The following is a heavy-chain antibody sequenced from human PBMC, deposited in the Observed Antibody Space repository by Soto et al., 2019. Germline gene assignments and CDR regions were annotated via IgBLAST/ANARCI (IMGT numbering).Heavy chain of an antibody. CDR2: ISYESIST. CDR3: AREAGCSGTNCNVYFDY. CDR1: RLTFSNYG. D-gene: IGHD2-15*01. V-gene: IGHV3-30*03. J-gene: IGHJ4*01. Sequence: GGSLRLSCVASRLTFSNYGMHWVRQAPGKGLEWVAVISYESISTVYRDSVRGRFTISRDNSRNTLYLHMNSLTPEDTAVYYCAREAGCSGTNCNVYFDYWGLGTLVTVSS.